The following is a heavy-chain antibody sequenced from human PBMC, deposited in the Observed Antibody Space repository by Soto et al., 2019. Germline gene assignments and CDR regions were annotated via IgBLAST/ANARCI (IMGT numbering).Heavy chain of an antibody. CDR2: IYYSGST. V-gene: IGHV4-39*01. CDR3: ARGDYEFWSGYSLTTYGMDV. CDR1: GGSISSSSYY. Sequence: SETLSLTCTVSGGSISSSSYYWGWIRQPPGKGLEWIGSIYYSGSTYYNPSLKSRVTISVDTSKNQFSLKLSSVTAADTAVYYCARGDYEFWSGYSLTTYGMDVWGHGTPGTGSS. D-gene: IGHD3-3*01. J-gene: IGHJ6*02.